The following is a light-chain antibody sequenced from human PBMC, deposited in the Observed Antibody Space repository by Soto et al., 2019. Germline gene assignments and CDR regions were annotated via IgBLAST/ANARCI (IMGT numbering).Light chain of an antibody. Sequence: AIQMTQLPSSLSASVGDRVTITCRASQGIGNDLGWYQQKSGKAPKLLIYAASNLQGGVPSRFSGSGSGTDFTLTLSGLQPEDVAAYYCLQDHSYPLPFGGGTKVEI. CDR1: QGIGND. CDR3: LQDHSYPLP. CDR2: AAS. V-gene: IGKV1-6*01. J-gene: IGKJ4*01.